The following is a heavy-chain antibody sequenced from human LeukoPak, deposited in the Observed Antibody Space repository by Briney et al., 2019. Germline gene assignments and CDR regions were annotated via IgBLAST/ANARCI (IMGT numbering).Heavy chain of an antibody. CDR2: INPNSGGT. D-gene: IGHD2-15*01. CDR3: ARVGKLLLGQNAFDI. Sequence: GASVKVSCKASGYTFTGYYMHWVRQAPGQGLEWMGWINPNSGGTNYAQKFQGRATMTRDTSISTAYMELSRLRSDDTAVYYCARVGKLLLGQNAFDIWGQGTMVTVSS. V-gene: IGHV1-2*02. CDR1: GYTFTGYY. J-gene: IGHJ3*02.